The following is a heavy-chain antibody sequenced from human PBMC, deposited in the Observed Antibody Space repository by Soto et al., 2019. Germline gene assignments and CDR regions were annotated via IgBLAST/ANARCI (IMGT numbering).Heavy chain of an antibody. J-gene: IGHJ3*02. V-gene: IGHV4-34*01. Sequence: LSLTCAVYGGSFSGYYWTWIRQTPGKGLEWIGEIHHSGRTNYNPSLKSRVSISADTSKTQFSLNLTSVTAADTAVYYCARGECSSNYCFTRWALDIWGQGTVVTVSS. CDR2: IHHSGRT. CDR1: GGSFSGYY. CDR3: ARGECSSNYCFTRWALDI. D-gene: IGHD2-2*01.